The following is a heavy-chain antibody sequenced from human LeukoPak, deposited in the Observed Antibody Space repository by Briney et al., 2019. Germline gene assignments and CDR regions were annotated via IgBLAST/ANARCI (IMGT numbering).Heavy chain of an antibody. D-gene: IGHD5-18*01. CDR1: GGSISSSSYY. Sequence: SETLSLTCTVSGGSISSSSYYWGWIRQPPGKGLEWIGSIYYSGTTYNNPSLKSQVTISVDTSKNQFSLKLSSVTAADTAVYYCARRGYSYGSIDYWGQGTLVTVSS. CDR3: ARRGYSYGSIDY. J-gene: IGHJ4*02. CDR2: IYYSGTT. V-gene: IGHV4-39*01.